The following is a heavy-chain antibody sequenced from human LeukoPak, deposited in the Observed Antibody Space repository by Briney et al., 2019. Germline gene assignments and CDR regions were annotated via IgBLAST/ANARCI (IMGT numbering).Heavy chain of an antibody. Sequence: ASVKVSCKASGYTFIRYGITWVRQAPGQGLEWMGWISAYNGNTNYAHKVQGRVTMTTDTSTSTAYMELRSLSSDDTAVYYCARDNSAISDCSSASCFHFNYWGQGTLVTVSS. V-gene: IGHV1-18*01. D-gene: IGHD2-2*01. J-gene: IGHJ4*02. CDR2: ISAYNGNT. CDR3: ARDNSAISDCSSASCFHFNY. CDR1: GYTFIRYG.